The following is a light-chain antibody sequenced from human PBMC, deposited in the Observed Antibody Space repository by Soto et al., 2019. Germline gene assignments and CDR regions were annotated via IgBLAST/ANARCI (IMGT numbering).Light chain of an antibody. J-gene: IGKJ1*01. CDR2: AAS. V-gene: IGKV1-8*01. CDR1: QGISSY. CDR3: QQYYSYPRT. Sequence: AIRMTQSPSSLSASTGDRVTITCRASQGISSYLAWYKQKPGKAPKVLIYAASTLQSGVPSRFSGSGSGTDFTLTISCLKSEDFATYYCQQYYSYPRTFGQGTKVDI.